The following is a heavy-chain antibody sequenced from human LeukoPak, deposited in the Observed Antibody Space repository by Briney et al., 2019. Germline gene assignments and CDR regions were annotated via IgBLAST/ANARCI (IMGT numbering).Heavy chain of an antibody. J-gene: IGHJ5*02. V-gene: IGHV4-34*01. CDR2: INHSGST. D-gene: IGHD2-2*02. CDR3: ARVNQRGYCSSTSCYTWFDP. CDR1: GGSFSGYY. Sequence: SETMSLTCAVYGGSFSGYYWSWIRQPPGKGLEWIGEINHSGSTNYNPSLKSRVTISVDTSKNQFSLKLSSVTAADTAVYYCARVNQRGYCSSTSCYTWFDPWGQGTLVTVSS.